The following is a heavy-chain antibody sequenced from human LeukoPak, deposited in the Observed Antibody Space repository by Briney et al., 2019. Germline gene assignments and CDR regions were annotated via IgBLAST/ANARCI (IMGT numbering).Heavy chain of an antibody. V-gene: IGHV3-7*01. CDR1: GFTFSNNW. D-gene: IGHD3-10*01. CDR2: IKKDGSEK. J-gene: IGHJ4*02. Sequence: GGSLGLSCAASGFTFSNNWMSWVRQAPGKGLEWVANIKKDGSEKYYVDSVKGRFTISRDNAKNSVYLQMNSLRVEDTAVYYCAPYYYGSGTSLGYWGQGTLVTVSS. CDR3: APYYYGSGTSLGY.